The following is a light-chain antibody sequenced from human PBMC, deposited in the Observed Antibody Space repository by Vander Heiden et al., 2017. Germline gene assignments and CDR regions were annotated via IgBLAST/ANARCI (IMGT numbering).Light chain of an antibody. CDR2: RAS. V-gene: IGKV1-39*01. Sequence: DIQMTQSPSSLSAPVGDKATISGRASERIDVDLNWYHQKPGQAPQVLIYRASILQSGVPSRFSGRASGTDFTLTISSLQPEDFATYFCQQAYGGRSFGQGTKVEIK. J-gene: IGKJ1*01. CDR1: ERIDVD. CDR3: QQAYGGRS.